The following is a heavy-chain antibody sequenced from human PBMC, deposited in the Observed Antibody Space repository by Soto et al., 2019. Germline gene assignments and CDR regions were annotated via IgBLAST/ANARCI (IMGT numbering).Heavy chain of an antibody. CDR2: ISGSGGST. CDR3: AKQYYDFWSGYEHYFDY. CDR1: GFTFSNYA. V-gene: IGHV3-23*01. Sequence: EVQLLESGGGLVQPGGSLRLSCAASGFTFSNYAMSWVRQAPGKGLEWVSAISGSGGSTYYADSVKGRFTISRDNSNPTLYLQMNSLRAEDTALFYCAKQYYDFWSGYEHYFDYWGQGTLVTVSS. J-gene: IGHJ4*02. D-gene: IGHD3-3*01.